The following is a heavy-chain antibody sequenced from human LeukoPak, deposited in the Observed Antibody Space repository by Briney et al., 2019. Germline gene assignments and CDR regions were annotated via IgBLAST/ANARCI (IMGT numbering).Heavy chain of an antibody. CDR1: GYTLTELS. D-gene: IGHD1-26*01. Sequence: AASVKVSCKVSGYTLTELSMHWVRQAPGKGLEWMGGFDPEDGETIYAQKFQGRVTMTEDTSTDTAYMELSSLRSEDTAVYYCATGTVGATFGLFDYWGQGTLVTVSS. CDR2: FDPEDGET. J-gene: IGHJ4*02. V-gene: IGHV1-24*01. CDR3: ATGTVGATFGLFDY.